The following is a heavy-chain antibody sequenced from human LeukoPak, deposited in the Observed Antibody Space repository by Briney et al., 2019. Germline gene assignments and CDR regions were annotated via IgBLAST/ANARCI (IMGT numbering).Heavy chain of an antibody. CDR1: GYTLTELS. CDR2: FDPEDGET. D-gene: IGHD6-13*01. CDR3: ATTPIAAAGDYFDY. V-gene: IGHV1-24*01. Sequence: ASVKVSCKVSGYTLTELSMHWVRQAPGKGLEWMGGFDPEDGETIYAQKFQGRVTMTEDTSTDTAYMELSSLRSEDTAVYYCATTPIAAAGDYFDYWGQGTLVTVSS. J-gene: IGHJ4*02.